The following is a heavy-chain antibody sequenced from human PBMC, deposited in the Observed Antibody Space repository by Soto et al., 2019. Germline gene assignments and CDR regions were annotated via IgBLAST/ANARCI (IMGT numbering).Heavy chain of an antibody. D-gene: IGHD3-3*01. V-gene: IGHV1-3*01. CDR1: GYTFTSYA. Sequence: ASVKVSCKASGYTFTSYAMHWVRQSPGQRLEWMGWISADNGNTKYSQKFQGGVAITRDTSASTAYMELSSLRSEDTAVYYYGRERITIFGVDLYNCFDPWGQGTLVTVSS. J-gene: IGHJ5*02. CDR3: GRERITIFGVDLYNCFDP. CDR2: ISADNGNT.